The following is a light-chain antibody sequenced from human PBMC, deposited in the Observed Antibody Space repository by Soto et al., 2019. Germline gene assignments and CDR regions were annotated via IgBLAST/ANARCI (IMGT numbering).Light chain of an antibody. CDR2: RNN. J-gene: IGLJ2*01. CDR3: SSYAGNSALV. Sequence: QSVLTQPPSASGTPGQRVNISCSGSSSNIGSNYVYWYRQFPGTAPKLLIQRNNQRPSGVPARFSGSKSGTSASLAISGLRSEDEADYYCSSYAGNSALVFGGGTQLTVL. V-gene: IGLV1-47*01. CDR1: SSNIGSNY.